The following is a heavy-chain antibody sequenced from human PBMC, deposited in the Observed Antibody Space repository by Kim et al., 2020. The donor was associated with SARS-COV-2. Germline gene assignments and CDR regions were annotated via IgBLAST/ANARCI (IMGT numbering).Heavy chain of an antibody. CDR2: ISSSSSTI. J-gene: IGHJ2*01. CDR1: GFTFSSYS. D-gene: IGHD3-22*01. CDR3: ARDRDYDSSGYYRYWYFDL. V-gene: IGHV3-48*02. Sequence: GGSLRLSCAASGFTFSSYSMNWVRQAPGKGLEWVSYISSSSSTIYYADSVKGRFTISRDNAKNSLYLQMNSLRDEDTAVYYCARDRDYDSSGYYRYWYFDLWGRGTLVTVSS.